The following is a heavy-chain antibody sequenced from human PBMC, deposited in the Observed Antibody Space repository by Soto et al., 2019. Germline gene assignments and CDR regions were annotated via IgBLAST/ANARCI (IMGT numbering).Heavy chain of an antibody. CDR3: ARGKRRNTMVRGVITYYYYMDV. CDR1: GGSFSGYY. V-gene: IGHV4-34*01. Sequence: QVQLQQWGAGLLKPSETLSLTCAVYGGSFSGYYWSWIRQPPGKGLEWIGEINHSGSTNYNPSLKSRVTISVDTSKNQCSLKLSSVTAADTAVYYCARGKRRNTMVRGVITYYYYMDVWGKGTTVTVSS. D-gene: IGHD3-10*01. J-gene: IGHJ6*03. CDR2: INHSGST.